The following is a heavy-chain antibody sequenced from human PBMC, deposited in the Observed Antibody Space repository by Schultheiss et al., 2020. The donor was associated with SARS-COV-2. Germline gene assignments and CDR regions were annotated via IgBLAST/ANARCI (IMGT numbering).Heavy chain of an antibody. CDR3: ARLAMVPMGDYSNNYYGMDV. Sequence: SETLSLTCTVSCGSISSGGYYWSWIRQHPGKGLEWIGYIYYSGSTYYNPSLKSLVTISVDTSKNQFSLKLSSVTAADTAVYYCARLAMVPMGDYSNNYYGMDVWGQGTTVTVSS. D-gene: IGHD4-11*01. CDR1: CGSISSGGYY. J-gene: IGHJ6*02. CDR2: IYYSGST. V-gene: IGHV4-31*01.